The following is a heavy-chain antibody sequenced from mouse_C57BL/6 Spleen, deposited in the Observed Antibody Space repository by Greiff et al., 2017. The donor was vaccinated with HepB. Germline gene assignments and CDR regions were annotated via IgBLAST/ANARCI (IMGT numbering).Heavy chain of an antibody. CDR3: ARKGSSAYAMDY. J-gene: IGHJ4*01. V-gene: IGHV1-76*01. D-gene: IGHD1-1*01. CDR1: GYTFTDYY. CDR2: IYPGSGNT. Sequence: VQLQQSGAELVRPGASVKLSCKASGYTFTDYYINWVKQRPGQGLEWIARIYPGSGNTYYNEKFKGKATLTAEKSSSTAYMQLSSLTSEDSAVYFCARKGSSAYAMDYWGQGTSVTVSS.